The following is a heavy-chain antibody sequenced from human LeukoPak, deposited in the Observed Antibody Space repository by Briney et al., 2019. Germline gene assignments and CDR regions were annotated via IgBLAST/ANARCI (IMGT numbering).Heavy chain of an antibody. D-gene: IGHD6-13*01. CDR1: GGSISTYY. J-gene: IGHJ5*02. Sequence: SETLSLTCTVSGGSISTYYWSWIQQPPGKGLEWIGHIYYSGNTRYNPSLKSRVTISVDTSKNQFSLKVSSVTAADTAVYYCARVQGQQLVEWFDPWGQGTLVTVSS. V-gene: IGHV4-59*01. CDR2: IYYSGNT. CDR3: ARVQGQQLVEWFDP.